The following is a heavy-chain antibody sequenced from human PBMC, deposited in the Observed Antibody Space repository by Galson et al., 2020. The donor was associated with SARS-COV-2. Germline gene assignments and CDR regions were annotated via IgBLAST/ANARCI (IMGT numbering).Heavy chain of an antibody. D-gene: IGHD2-2*02. J-gene: IGHJ4*02. CDR1: GYTFTGYG. CDR3: AGEPTILICPESSQGFFDY. Sequence: ASVKVSCKASGYTFTGYGYCWVRQAPGQGLEWIGWISANTGDADSAQRFQGRVTLKTDISTSTAYMELGSLTSDDTAVYYCAGEPTILICPESSQGFFDYWGQGSLFVVSS. V-gene: IGHV1-18*04. CDR2: ISANTGDA.